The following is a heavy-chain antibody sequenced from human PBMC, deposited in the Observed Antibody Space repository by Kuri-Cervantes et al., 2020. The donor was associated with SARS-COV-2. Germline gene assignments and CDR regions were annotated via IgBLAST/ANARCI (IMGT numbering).Heavy chain of an antibody. CDR1: GFTFSISW. J-gene: IGHJ4*02. CDR2: IKQDGSEK. V-gene: IGHV3-7*01. Sequence: GESLKISCGVSGFTFSISWMTWVRQAPGKGLEWVANIKQDGSEKYYVDSVKGRFTISRDNAKNSLYLQMNSLRAEDTAVYYCARGETGLGNDYWGQGTLVTVSS. D-gene: IGHD1-1*01. CDR3: ARGETGLGNDY.